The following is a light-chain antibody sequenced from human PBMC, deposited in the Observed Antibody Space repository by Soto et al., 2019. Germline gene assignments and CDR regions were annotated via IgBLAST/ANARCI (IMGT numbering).Light chain of an antibody. CDR3: SSYTSSSTLV. CDR2: EVS. CDR1: SSDVGGYNY. Sequence: QAALTHPASVSGSPGQSITSASTGTSSDVGGYNYVSWYQQHPGKAPKLMIYEVSNRTSGVSNRFSGSKSGNTASLTISGLQAEDEADYYCSSYTSSSTLVFGTGTKVTV. J-gene: IGLJ1*01. V-gene: IGLV2-14*01.